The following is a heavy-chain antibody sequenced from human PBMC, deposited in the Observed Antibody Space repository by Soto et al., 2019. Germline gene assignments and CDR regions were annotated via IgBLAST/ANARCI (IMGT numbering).Heavy chain of an antibody. CDR3: ARQGDSGSYYYYYYMDV. CDR2: IYPGDSDT. Sequence: GSLKISCKGSGYSFTSYWIGWVRQMPGKGLEWMGIIYPGDSDTRYSPSFQGQVTISADKSISTAYLQWSSLKASDTAMYYCARQGDSGSYYYYYYMDVWGKGTTVTVSS. D-gene: IGHD2-21*01. V-gene: IGHV5-51*01. CDR1: GYSFTSYW. J-gene: IGHJ6*03.